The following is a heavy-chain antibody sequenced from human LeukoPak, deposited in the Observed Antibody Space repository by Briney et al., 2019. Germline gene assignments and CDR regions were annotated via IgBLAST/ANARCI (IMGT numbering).Heavy chain of an antibody. CDR3: AKTLGYCSTTGCYGAFDI. CDR1: GGTFRSYA. J-gene: IGHJ3*02. V-gene: IGHV1-69*13. D-gene: IGHD2-2*01. Sequence: SVKVSCKPSGGTFRSYAISWVRQAPGQGLEWMGGIIPMFGTPNYAQKFQGRVRITADESTSTAYMELSSLRSEDTAVYYCAKTLGYCSTTGCYGAFDIWGQGTMVTVSS. CDR2: IIPMFGTP.